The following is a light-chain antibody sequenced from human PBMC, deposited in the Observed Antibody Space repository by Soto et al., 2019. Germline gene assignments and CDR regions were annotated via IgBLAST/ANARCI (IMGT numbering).Light chain of an antibody. CDR3: QQANSFPFT. CDR2: AAS. J-gene: IGKJ4*01. CDR1: QRISSW. V-gene: IGKV1D-12*01. Sequence: DIQMTPSPSSVSASVGDRVTSTCRASQRISSWLGWYQQEPGKAPKSLIYAASRLQSGVPSRIRGSGPGTYVTLTISSLRPEDFATYYCQQANSFPFTFGGGTKVVIK.